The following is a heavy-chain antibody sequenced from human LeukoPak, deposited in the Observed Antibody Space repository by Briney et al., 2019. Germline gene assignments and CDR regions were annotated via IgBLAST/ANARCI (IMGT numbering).Heavy chain of an antibody. CDR2: ISPDGSYT. CDR3: ASDQVSGVFDY. CDR1: GFIFSDFY. J-gene: IGHJ4*02. D-gene: IGHD5/OR15-5a*01. V-gene: IGHV3-11*05. Sequence: PGGSLRLSCAGSGFIFSDFYINWIRQSPGKGLEWLAYISPDGSYTTYGDSVKGRFVTSRDNAKNSVSLQMNSLRVEDTAVYFCASDQVSGVFDYWGQEARVTVS.